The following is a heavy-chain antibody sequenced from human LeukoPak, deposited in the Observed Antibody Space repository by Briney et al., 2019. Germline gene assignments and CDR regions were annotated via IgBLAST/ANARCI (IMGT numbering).Heavy chain of an antibody. J-gene: IGHJ3*02. CDR3: ARASALTGTSRTSDDAFDI. CDR2: VSAYNDNT. Sequence: ASVKVSCKASGYTFSTYGITWVRQAPGQGLEWMGWVSAYNDNTNYAQKFQGRVTMTTDASTSTAYMELRSLRSDGTAVYYCARASALTGTSRTSDDAFDIWGQGTMVTVSS. V-gene: IGHV1-18*01. D-gene: IGHD1-7*01. CDR1: GYTFSTYG.